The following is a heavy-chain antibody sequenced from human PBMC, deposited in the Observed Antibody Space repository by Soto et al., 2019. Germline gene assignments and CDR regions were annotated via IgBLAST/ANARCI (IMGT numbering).Heavy chain of an antibody. J-gene: IGHJ4*02. V-gene: IGHV1-8*01. CDR3: VRSLRDY. CDR1: GDTFSSYD. CDR2: MNPNSGNT. Sequence: ASLIVSYKASGDTFSSYDINWVRQASGQGLEWMGWMNPNSGNTGYAQKFQGRVSMTRNTSITTAYMELSSLTSDDTAVYYCVRSLRDYWGQGPQVTVSS.